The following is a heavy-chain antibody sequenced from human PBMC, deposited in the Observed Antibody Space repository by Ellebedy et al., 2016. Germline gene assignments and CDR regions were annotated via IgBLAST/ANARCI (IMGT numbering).Heavy chain of an antibody. Sequence: GGSLRLSCAASGFTFSSYWMHWVRQAPGKGLVWVSRINSDGSSTNYADSVKGRFTISRDNARDTVYLQMNTLRADDTAVYYCARDRPGYLGLFDYWGQGTLVTVSS. CDR2: INSDGSST. J-gene: IGHJ4*02. V-gene: IGHV3-74*01. CDR1: GFTFSSYW. D-gene: IGHD2-15*01. CDR3: ARDRPGYLGLFDY.